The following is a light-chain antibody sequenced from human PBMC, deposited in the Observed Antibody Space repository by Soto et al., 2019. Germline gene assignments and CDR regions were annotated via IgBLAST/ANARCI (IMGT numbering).Light chain of an antibody. CDR1: SSDVGSYNL. CDR2: EVS. J-gene: IGLJ1*01. V-gene: IGLV2-23*02. CDR3: CSYAGSSTYV. Sequence: LTQPASVSGSPGQSITISCTGTSSDVGSYNLVSWYQQHPGKAPKLMIYEVSKRPSGVSNRFSGSKSGNTASLTISGLQAEDEADYYCCSYAGSSTYVFGTGTRSPS.